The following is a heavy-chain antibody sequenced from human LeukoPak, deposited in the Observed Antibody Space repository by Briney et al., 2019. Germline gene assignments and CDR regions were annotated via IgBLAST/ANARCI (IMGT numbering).Heavy chain of an antibody. Sequence: PGGSLRLSCAASIFNFRGSGIHWVRQAPGKGLEWVSYISSSGSTIYYADSVKGRFTISRDNAKNSLYLQMNSLRAEDTAVYYCAELGITMIGGVWGKGTTVTISS. J-gene: IGHJ6*04. V-gene: IGHV3-48*03. D-gene: IGHD3-10*02. CDR1: IFNFRGSG. CDR2: ISSSGSTI. CDR3: AELGITMIGGV.